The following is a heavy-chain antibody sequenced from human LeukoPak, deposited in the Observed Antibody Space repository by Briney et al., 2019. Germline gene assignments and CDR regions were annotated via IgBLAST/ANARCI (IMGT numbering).Heavy chain of an antibody. CDR1: GYTFTGYY. J-gene: IGHJ4*02. V-gene: IGHV1-2*06. CDR3: AREWPYGSGTYGY. Sequence: ASVKVSCKASGYTFTGYYMHWVRQAPGQGLEWMGRINPNSGCTNYAQKFQGRVTMTRDTSISTAYMELSRLRSDDTAVYYCAREWPYGSGTYGYWGQGTLVTVSS. D-gene: IGHD3-10*01. CDR2: INPNSGCT.